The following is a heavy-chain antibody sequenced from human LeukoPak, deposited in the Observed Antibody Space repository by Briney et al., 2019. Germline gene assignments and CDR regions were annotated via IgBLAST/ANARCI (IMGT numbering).Heavy chain of an antibody. CDR2: INPNSGGT. V-gene: IGHV1-2*06. CDR3: ARPTRVGPGSNWFDP. Sequence: ASVKVSCKASGYTFTGYYMHWVRQAPGQGLEWMGRINPNSGGTNYAQKFQGRVTMTRDTSISTAYMELSRLRSDDTAVYYCARPTRVGPGSNWFDPRGQGTLVTVSS. D-gene: IGHD3-10*01. CDR1: GYTFTGYY. J-gene: IGHJ5*02.